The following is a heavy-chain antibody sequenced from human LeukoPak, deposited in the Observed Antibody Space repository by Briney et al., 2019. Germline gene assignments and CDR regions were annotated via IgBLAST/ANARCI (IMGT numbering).Heavy chain of an antibody. V-gene: IGHV6-1*01. CDR2: TNYRSKWNN. CDR3: AGDLYELELYSIDS. D-gene: IGHD1-7*01. Sequence: SQTLSLTCAISGDSVSSNSAAWSWIRQSPWRGLEWLRYTNYRSKWNNDSAMCVKGRVTINTDTSNHKFTLVPTSETPEYTGAYDGAGDLYELELYSIDSWGQGTLVIASS. J-gene: IGHJ4*02. CDR1: GDSVSSNSAA.